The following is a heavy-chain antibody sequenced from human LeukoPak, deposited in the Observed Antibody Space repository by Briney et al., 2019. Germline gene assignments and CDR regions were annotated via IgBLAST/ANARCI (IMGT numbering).Heavy chain of an antibody. CDR1: GGSISDNY. Sequence: SETLSLTCTVSGGSISDNYWTWIRQPPGKGLEWIGYMYYSGSTNYNPSFKSRVIISVDTSKNQFSLKVSSVTAADTAVYYCVRLHDYGGKNFDLWGRGTLVTVSS. D-gene: IGHD4-23*01. CDR3: VRLHDYGGKNFDL. J-gene: IGHJ2*01. CDR2: MYYSGST. V-gene: IGHV4-59*01.